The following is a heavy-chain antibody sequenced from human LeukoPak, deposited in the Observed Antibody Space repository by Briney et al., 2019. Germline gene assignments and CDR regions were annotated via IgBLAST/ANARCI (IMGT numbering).Heavy chain of an antibody. CDR2: ISSSGSTI. J-gene: IGHJ4*02. D-gene: IGHD3-9*01. CDR1: GFTFSRYE. Sequence: GGSLRLSCAASGFTFSRYEMNWVSQAPGKGHEWVSYISSSGSTIYYADSVKGRFTISRDNAKNSLYLQMNSLRAEDTAVYYCARNPPGIYDILTGSYDGYFDYWGQGTLVTVSS. V-gene: IGHV3-48*03. CDR3: ARNPPGIYDILTGSYDGYFDY.